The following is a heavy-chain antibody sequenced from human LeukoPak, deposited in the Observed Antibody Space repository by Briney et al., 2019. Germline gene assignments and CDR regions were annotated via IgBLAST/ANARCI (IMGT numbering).Heavy chain of an antibody. D-gene: IGHD5-12*01. CDR1: GGSFSGCY. Sequence: PSDPLSLPCAAYGGSFSGCYWIWIRQPTGKGLEWIGEINHSGSTNYNLSLKSRVTISVDTAKNQFSLKLSSVTAADTAVYYCARGQVEWLRFGIYDPWGQGTLVTVSS. J-gene: IGHJ5*02. CDR2: INHSGST. CDR3: ARGQVEWLRFGIYDP. V-gene: IGHV4-34*01.